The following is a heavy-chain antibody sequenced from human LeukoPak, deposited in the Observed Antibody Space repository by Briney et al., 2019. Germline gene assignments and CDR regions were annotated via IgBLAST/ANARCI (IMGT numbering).Heavy chain of an antibody. CDR2: IYHSGST. Sequence: PSETLSLTCTVSCYSISSGYYWGWIRQPPGKGLEWIGSIYHSGSTYYNPSLKSRVTISVDTSKNQFSLKLSSVTAADTAVFYCARVPHSSSSEWFDPWGQGTLVTVSS. D-gene: IGHD6-6*01. J-gene: IGHJ5*02. CDR1: CYSISSGYY. CDR3: ARVPHSSSSEWFDP. V-gene: IGHV4-38-2*02.